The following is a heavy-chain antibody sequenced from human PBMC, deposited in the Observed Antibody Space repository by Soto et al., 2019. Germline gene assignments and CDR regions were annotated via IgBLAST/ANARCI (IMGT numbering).Heavy chain of an antibody. CDR1: GGSITSGNSYS. Sequence: SETLSLTCTVSGGSITSGNSYSWSWIRQPPGKGLEWIGSISRSGSASYNPSLKGRVTMSVDKSKNQFSLKLSSVTAADTAVYYCARAVAPYLGTWFDPWGQGTLVTVSS. CDR3: ARAVAPYLGTWFDP. J-gene: IGHJ5*02. V-gene: IGHV4-30-2*01. D-gene: IGHD3-16*01. CDR2: ISRSGSA.